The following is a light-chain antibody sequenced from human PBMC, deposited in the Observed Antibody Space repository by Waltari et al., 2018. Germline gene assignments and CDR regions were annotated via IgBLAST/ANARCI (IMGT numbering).Light chain of an antibody. V-gene: IGKV3-11*01. CDR2: DAS. J-gene: IGKJ4*01. CDR1: QSVSPA. Sequence: ELELTQTPATLSLSPGERATLSCRASQSVSPALAWFQQKPGQAPRLLIHDASNRATGTPARFSDGGSGTDFTLTIGSLEPEDFAVYYCQQHGKWPLSFGGGTKVEI. CDR3: QQHGKWPLS.